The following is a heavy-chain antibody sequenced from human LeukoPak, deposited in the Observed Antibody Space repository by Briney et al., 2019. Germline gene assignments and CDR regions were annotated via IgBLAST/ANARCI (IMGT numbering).Heavy chain of an antibody. J-gene: IGHJ3*02. V-gene: IGHV3-23*01. CDR1: GFTFSSYA. CDR2: ISGSGGST. CDR3: AKSTYHDSGGYPHAFDI. D-gene: IGHD3-22*01. Sequence: GGSLRLSCAASGFTFSSYAMSWVRQAPGKGLEWVSAISGSGGSTYYADSVKGRFTISRDNSKNTLYLQMNSLRAEDTAVYYCAKSTYHDSGGYPHAFDIWGQGTMVTVSS.